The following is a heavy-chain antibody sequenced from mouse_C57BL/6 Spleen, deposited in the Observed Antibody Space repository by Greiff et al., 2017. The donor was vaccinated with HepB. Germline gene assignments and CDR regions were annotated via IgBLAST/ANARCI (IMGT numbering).Heavy chain of an antibody. D-gene: IGHD1-1*01. CDR1: GFTFSDYG. Sequence: EVMLVESGGGLVKPGGSLKLSCAASGFTFSDYGMHWVRQAPEKGLEWVAYISSGSSTIYYADTVKGRFTISRDNAKNTLFLQMTSLRSEDTAMYYCARITTVEYYFDYWGQGTTLTVSS. V-gene: IGHV5-17*01. CDR2: ISSGSSTI. J-gene: IGHJ2*01. CDR3: ARITTVEYYFDY.